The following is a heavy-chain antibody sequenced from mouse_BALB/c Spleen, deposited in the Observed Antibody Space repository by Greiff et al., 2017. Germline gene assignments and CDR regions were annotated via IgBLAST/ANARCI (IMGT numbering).Heavy chain of an antibody. Sequence: VKLMESGAELARPGASVKMSCKASGYTFTSYTMHWVKQRPGQGLEWIGYINPSSGYTNYNQKFKDKATLTADKSSSTAYMQLSSLTSEDSAVYYCASDDGYSGFAYWGQGTLVTVSA. CDR1: GYTFTSYT. D-gene: IGHD2-3*01. V-gene: IGHV1-4*01. CDR3: ASDDGYSGFAY. J-gene: IGHJ3*01. CDR2: INPSSGYT.